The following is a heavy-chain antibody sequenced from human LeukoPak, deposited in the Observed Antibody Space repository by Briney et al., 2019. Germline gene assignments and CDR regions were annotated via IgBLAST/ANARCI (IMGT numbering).Heavy chain of an antibody. CDR3: ARGVIVKQQLVNNWFDP. V-gene: IGHV4-34*01. Sequence: SETLSLTRAVYGGSFSGYYWSWIRQPPGKGLEWIGEINHSGSTNYNPSLKSRVTISVDTSKNQFSLKLSSVTAADTAVYYCARGVIVKQQLVNNWFDPWGQGTLVTVSS. CDR1: GGSFSGYY. J-gene: IGHJ5*02. D-gene: IGHD6-13*01. CDR2: INHSGST.